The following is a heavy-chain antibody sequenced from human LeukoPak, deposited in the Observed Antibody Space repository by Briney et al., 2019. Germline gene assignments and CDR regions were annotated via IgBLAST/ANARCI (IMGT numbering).Heavy chain of an antibody. CDR2: IYYSGST. CDR3: AGLVPAANFDY. CDR1: GGSISSYY. V-gene: IGHV4-59*08. Sequence: PSETLSLTCTVSGGSISSYYWSWIRQPPGKGLEWIGYIYYSGSTYYNPSLKSRVTISVDTSKNQFSLKLSSVTAADTAVYYCAGLVPAANFDYWGQGTLVTVSS. D-gene: IGHD2-2*01. J-gene: IGHJ4*02.